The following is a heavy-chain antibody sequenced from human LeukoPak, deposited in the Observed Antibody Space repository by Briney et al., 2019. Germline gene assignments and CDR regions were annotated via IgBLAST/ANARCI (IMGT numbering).Heavy chain of an antibody. CDR1: GGSISSSSYY. V-gene: IGHV4-39*01. D-gene: IGHD6-19*01. Sequence: SETLSLTCTVSGGSISSSSYYWGWIRQPPGTGLEWIGSIYYSGSTYYNPSLKSRFIISVDTSKNQFSLKLTSVPAADTALYFCARQPRGQWLVLWFDHWGQGTLVTVSS. CDR2: IYYSGST. J-gene: IGHJ5*02. CDR3: ARQPRGQWLVLWFDH.